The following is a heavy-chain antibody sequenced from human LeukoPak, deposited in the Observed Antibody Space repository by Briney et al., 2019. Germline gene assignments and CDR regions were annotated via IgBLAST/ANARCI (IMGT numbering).Heavy chain of an antibody. CDR3: ASYTGSGSYRNY. D-gene: IGHD1-26*01. CDR1: GGSISSSRYY. V-gene: IGHV4-39*01. J-gene: IGHJ4*02. Sequence: PSETLSLTCTVSGGSISSSRYYWGWIRQPPGKGLEWIGSIYYSGSTYYNPYLKSRVPISVDTSKNQFSLKLSSVTAADTAVYYCASYTGSGSYRNYWGQGTLVTVSS. CDR2: IYYSGST.